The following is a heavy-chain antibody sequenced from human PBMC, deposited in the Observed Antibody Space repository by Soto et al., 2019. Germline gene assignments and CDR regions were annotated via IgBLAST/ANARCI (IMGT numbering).Heavy chain of an antibody. CDR1: GYIFTDHC. J-gene: IGHJ6*02. D-gene: IGHD2-21*02. V-gene: IGHV5-51*01. CDR2: ICPGYSNI. Sequence: EVQVVQSGAEVKEPGESLKISCKGSGYIFTDHCIVWVRQMAGKGLEWVGIICPGYSNIIYSPSVQGQVTISADMSIRAAYPQWSGPEASGTVIYFCARRHYCRGDCPINTEYYYGMGVWGQGTTVTVSS. CDR3: ARRHYCRGDCPINTEYYYGMGV.